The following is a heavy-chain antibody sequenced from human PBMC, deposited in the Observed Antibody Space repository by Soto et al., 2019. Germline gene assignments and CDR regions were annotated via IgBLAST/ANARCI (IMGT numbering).Heavy chain of an antibody. CDR2: INAGNGNT. J-gene: IGHJ6*01. CDR1: GYTFTSYA. V-gene: IGHV1-3*01. CDR3: AREITIFGLDRYYYCYYGMDV. D-gene: IGHD3-3*01. Sequence: ASVKVSCKASGYTFTSYAMHWVRQAPGQRLEWMGWINAGNGNTKSSQKFQGRVTITRDTSASTAYMELSSLRSEDTAVYYCAREITIFGLDRYYYCYYGMDVWGQGTKVTVSS.